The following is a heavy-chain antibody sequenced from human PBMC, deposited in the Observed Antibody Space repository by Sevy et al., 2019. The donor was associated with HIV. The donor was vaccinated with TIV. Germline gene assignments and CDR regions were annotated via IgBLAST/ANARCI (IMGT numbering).Heavy chain of an antibody. J-gene: IGHJ4*02. CDR1: GGTFSSYA. V-gene: IGHV1-69*13. CDR2: IIPIFGTA. Sequence: ASVKVSCKASGGTFSSYAISWVRQAPGQGLEWMGGIIPIFGTANYAQKFQGRVTITADESTSTAYMELSSLRSEDTAVYYCARGDTAMVTDHYFDYWGQGTLVTVSS. CDR3: ARGDTAMVTDHYFDY. D-gene: IGHD5-18*01.